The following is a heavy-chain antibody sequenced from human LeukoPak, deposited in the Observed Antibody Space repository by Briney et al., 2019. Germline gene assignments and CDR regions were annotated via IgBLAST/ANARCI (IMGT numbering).Heavy chain of an antibody. CDR2: MNRNSGNT. CDR3: ARLEYHREIY. CDR1: GYTFTSYD. D-gene: IGHD6-6*01. J-gene: IGHJ4*02. V-gene: IGHV1-8*01. Sequence: ASVKVSCKASGYTFTSYDINWERQATGQGLEWMGWMNRNSGNTGYAQKFQGRVTMTRNTSISTAYKELSSLRSEDTAVYYCARLEYHREIYWGQGTLVTVSS.